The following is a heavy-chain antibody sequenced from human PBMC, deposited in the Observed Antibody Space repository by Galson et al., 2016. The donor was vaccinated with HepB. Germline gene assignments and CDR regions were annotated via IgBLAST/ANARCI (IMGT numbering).Heavy chain of an antibody. CDR3: ARSGDGNWFES. D-gene: IGHD2-21*02. CDR2: ISGDTGYT. Sequence: SVKVSCKASGYTFTSYGIGWVRQAPGQGLEWMGGISGDTGYTDSAQRLQGRVTMTTDTSTSTAYMELSILRSEDTAVYYCARSGDGNWFESWGQGTLVTVSS. V-gene: IGHV1-18*04. J-gene: IGHJ5*01. CDR1: GYTFTSYG.